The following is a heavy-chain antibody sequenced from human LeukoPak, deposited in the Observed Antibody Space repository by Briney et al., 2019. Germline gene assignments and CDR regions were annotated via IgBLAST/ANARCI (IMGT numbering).Heavy chain of an antibody. Sequence: GASVKVSCKASGYTFTSYDINWVRQATGQGLEWMGWMNPNSGNTGYAQKFQGRVTITRNTSISTAYMALSSLRSEDTAVYYCAILGGDSSGYYSTRELDYWGQGTLVTVSS. J-gene: IGHJ4*02. CDR2: MNPNSGNT. D-gene: IGHD3-22*01. CDR3: AILGGDSSGYYSTRELDY. CDR1: GYTFTSYD. V-gene: IGHV1-8*03.